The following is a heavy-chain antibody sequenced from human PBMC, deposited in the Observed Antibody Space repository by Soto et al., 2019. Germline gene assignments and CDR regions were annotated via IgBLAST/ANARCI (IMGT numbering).Heavy chain of an antibody. V-gene: IGHV3-33*01. D-gene: IGHD3-22*01. CDR3: ARGKYYYYSSGYLPGNY. CDR2: IWYDGSNK. CDR1: GFTFSSYG. J-gene: IGHJ4*02. Sequence: QVQLVESGGGVVQPGRSLRLSCAASGFTFSSYGMHWVRQAPGKGLEWVAVIWYDGSNKYYADSVKGRFTISRDNFKNTLYLQMNSLRARDTAVYFCARGKYYYYSSGYLPGNYWGQGTLVTVSS.